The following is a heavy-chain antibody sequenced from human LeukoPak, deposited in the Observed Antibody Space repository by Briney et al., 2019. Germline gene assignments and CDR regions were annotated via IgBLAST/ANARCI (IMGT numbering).Heavy chain of an antibody. CDR2: ISRSGGST. CDR1: GFTFGSYA. V-gene: IGHV3-23*01. D-gene: IGHD4-17*01. Sequence: GGSLRLSCAASGFTFGSYAMSWVRQAPGKGLEWVSSISRSGGSTYYADSVKGRFTISRDNSKNTLYLQMNSLRAEDTAIYYCAKEPPYGDYPGYFDYWGQGTLVTVSS. CDR3: AKEPPYGDYPGYFDY. J-gene: IGHJ4*02.